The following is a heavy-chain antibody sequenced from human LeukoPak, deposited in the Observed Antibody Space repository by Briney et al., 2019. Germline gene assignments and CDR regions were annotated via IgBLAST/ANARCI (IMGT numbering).Heavy chain of an antibody. Sequence: ASVKVSCKASGYTFTSYYMHWVRQAPGQGLEWMGIINPSGGSTSYAQKFQGRVTMTRDTSTSTVYMELSSLRSEDTAVYYCARGVLRGGVAVAGTDWFDPWGQGTLVTVSS. J-gene: IGHJ5*02. D-gene: IGHD6-19*01. CDR2: INPSGGST. CDR1: GYTFTSYY. V-gene: IGHV1-46*01. CDR3: ARGVLRGGVAVAGTDWFDP.